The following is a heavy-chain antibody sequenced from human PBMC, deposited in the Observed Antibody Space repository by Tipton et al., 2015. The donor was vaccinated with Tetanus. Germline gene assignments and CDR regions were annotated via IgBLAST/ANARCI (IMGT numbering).Heavy chain of an antibody. V-gene: IGHV4-61*08. D-gene: IGHD4-17*01. Sequence: TLSLTCTVSGGSVRSGDYQWNWIRQPPGKGLEWLAYISYSGSTNSNYALKSRITISRDTSKNQISLKLTSVTAADTAVYYCARDERYGDYAYWGQGALVTVSS. CDR1: GGSVRSGDYQ. CDR3: ARDERYGDYAY. J-gene: IGHJ4*02. CDR2: ISYSGST.